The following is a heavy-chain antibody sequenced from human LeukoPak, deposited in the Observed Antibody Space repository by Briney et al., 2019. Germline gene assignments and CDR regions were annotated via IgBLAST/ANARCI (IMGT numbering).Heavy chain of an antibody. J-gene: IGHJ5*02. CDR3: ARSVAARNNWFDP. CDR2: IYPGDSDT. CDR1: GYSFTSYW. V-gene: IGHV5-51*01. Sequence: GESLKVSCKGSGYSFTSYWIGWVRQMPGKGLEWMGIIYPGDSDTRYSPSFQGQVTISADKSISTAYLQWSSLKASDTAMYYCARSVAARNNWFDPWGQGTLVTVSS. D-gene: IGHD6-6*01.